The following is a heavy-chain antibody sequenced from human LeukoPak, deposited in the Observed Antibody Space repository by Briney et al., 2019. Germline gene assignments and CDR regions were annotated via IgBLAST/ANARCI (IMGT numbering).Heavy chain of an antibody. CDR2: INWSGGSS. CDR3: ARSYCSGGRCYFDY. Sequence: GGSLRLSCTASGFILDNYDINWVRHPPGKGMEWVCGINWSGGSSGYADSVKGRFTISRGNAKKSLFLQMNSLRVEDTAFYYCARSYCSGGRCYFDYWGQGTLVTVSS. D-gene: IGHD2-15*01. CDR1: GFILDNYD. V-gene: IGHV3-20*04. J-gene: IGHJ4*02.